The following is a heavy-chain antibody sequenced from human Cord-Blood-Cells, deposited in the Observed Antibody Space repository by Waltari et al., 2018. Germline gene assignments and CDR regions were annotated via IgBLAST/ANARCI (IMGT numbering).Heavy chain of an antibody. D-gene: IGHD4-17*01. V-gene: IGHV3-74*01. CDR2: INSDGSST. CDR3: ARDYGDSQEAFDI. J-gene: IGHJ3*02. CDR1: GFTSSSYR. Sequence: EVQLVESGGGLVQPGGSLRFSCAASGFTSSSYRTHWVRQAPGKGLVWVSRINSDGSSTSYADSVKGRFTISRDNAKNTLYLQMNSLRAEDTAVYYCARDYGDSQEAFDIWGQGTMVTVSS.